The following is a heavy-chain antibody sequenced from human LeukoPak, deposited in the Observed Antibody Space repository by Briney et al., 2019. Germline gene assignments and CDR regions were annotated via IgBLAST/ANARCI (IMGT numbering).Heavy chain of an antibody. D-gene: IGHD3-10*01. Sequence: GGSLRLSCAASGFTFSSYEMNWVRQAPGKGLEWVSYISSSGSTIYYADPVKGRFTISRDNAKNSLYLQMNSLRAEDTAVYYCARARERLRGAFDIWGQGTMVTVSS. CDR1: GFTFSSYE. V-gene: IGHV3-48*03. CDR2: ISSSGSTI. J-gene: IGHJ3*02. CDR3: ARARERLRGAFDI.